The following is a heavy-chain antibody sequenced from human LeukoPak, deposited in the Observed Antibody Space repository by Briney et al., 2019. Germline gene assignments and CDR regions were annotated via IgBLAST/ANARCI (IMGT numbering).Heavy chain of an antibody. Sequence: GGSLRLSCAVSGFIVSSNYMSWVRQAPGKGLEWVSVIYSDGNTYYADSVKGRFTISRDNSKNTLYLQMNSLRAEDTAVYYCAKVHRVVVVAATVDYWGQGTLVTVSS. V-gene: IGHV3-53*05. J-gene: IGHJ4*02. D-gene: IGHD2-15*01. CDR1: GFIVSSNY. CDR3: AKVHRVVVVAATVDY. CDR2: IYSDGNT.